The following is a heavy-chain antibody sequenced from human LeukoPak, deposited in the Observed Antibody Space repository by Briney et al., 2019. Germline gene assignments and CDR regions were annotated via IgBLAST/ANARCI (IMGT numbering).Heavy chain of an antibody. Sequence: TVKVSCKASGGTFSSYAISWVRQAPGQGLEWTGGIIPIFGTASYAQKFQGRVTITADESTSTAYMELSSLRSEDTAVYYCARVRYDSSGGSDGTYYYYGMDVWGQGTTVTVSS. D-gene: IGHD3-22*01. CDR2: IIPIFGTA. CDR3: ARVRYDSSGGSDGTYYYYGMDV. V-gene: IGHV1-69*13. CDR1: GGTFSSYA. J-gene: IGHJ6*02.